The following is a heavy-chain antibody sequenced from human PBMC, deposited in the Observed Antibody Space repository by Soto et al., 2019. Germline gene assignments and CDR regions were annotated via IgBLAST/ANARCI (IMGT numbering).Heavy chain of an antibody. CDR1: GGTFSSYA. V-gene: IGHV1-69*13. D-gene: IGHD3-16*01. CDR2: IIPIFGTA. Sequence: SVKVSCKASGGTFSSYAISWVRQAPGQGLEWMGGIIPIFGTANYAQKFQGRVTITADESTSTAYMELSSLRSEDTAVYYCARVWRSTTYYYYYYGMDVWGQVTTVTVSS. CDR3: ARVWRSTTYYYYYYGMDV. J-gene: IGHJ6*01.